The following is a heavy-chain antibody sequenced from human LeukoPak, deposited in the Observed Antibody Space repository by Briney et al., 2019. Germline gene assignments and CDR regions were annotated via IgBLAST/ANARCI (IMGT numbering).Heavy chain of an antibody. CDR1: GGSISSSNYY. V-gene: IGHV4-39*07. CDR3: ARGGSYGYV. D-gene: IGHD5-18*01. J-gene: IGHJ4*02. Sequence: SETLSLTCTVSGGSISSSNYYWGWIRQPPGKGLEWIGYIFNSGSTYYNPSLKSRVTILVDTSKNQFSLKLSSVTAADTAVYYCARGGSYGYVWGQGTLVTVSS. CDR2: IFNSGST.